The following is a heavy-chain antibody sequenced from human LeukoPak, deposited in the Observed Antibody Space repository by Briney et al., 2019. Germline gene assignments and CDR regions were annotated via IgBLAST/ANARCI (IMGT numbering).Heavy chain of an antibody. Sequence: SKSGPTLVNPTQTLTLTCTFSGFSLSTSGMSVSWIRQSPGKALEWLARIDWDDDKYYSTSLITRLTISKDTSENQVILTMTNMDPVDTATYYCARTIASTVTTTLWHFDHWGQGTLVIASS. D-gene: IGHD4-17*01. CDR3: ARTIASTVTTTLWHFDH. V-gene: IGHV2-70*11. CDR2: IDWDDDK. J-gene: IGHJ4*02. CDR1: GFSLSTSGMS.